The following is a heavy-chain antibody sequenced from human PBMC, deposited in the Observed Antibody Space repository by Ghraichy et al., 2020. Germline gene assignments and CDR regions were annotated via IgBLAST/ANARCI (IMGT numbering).Heavy chain of an antibody. J-gene: IGHJ4*02. Sequence: GGSLRLSCTASGFTFGDYAMSWVRQAPGKGLEWVGFIRSKAYGGTTEYAASVKGRFTISRDDSKSIAYLQMNSLKTEDTAVYYCTRDYDFWSGYYTGLDYWGQGTLVTVSS. CDR1: GFTFGDYA. CDR2: IRSKAYGGTT. V-gene: IGHV3-49*04. D-gene: IGHD3-3*01. CDR3: TRDYDFWSGYYTGLDY.